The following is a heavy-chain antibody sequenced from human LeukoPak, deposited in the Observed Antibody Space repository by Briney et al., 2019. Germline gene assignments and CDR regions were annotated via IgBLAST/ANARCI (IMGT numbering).Heavy chain of an antibody. D-gene: IGHD2-21*01. Sequence: GGSWRLSCAASGFTFTSHSLDWVRQAPGKGLEWVSSITGSGSIQYADPVKGRFTISRDNAKNSLYLQMDGLRAEDTAVYYCVRDVIHSYFDIWGQGVLVTVSS. CDR1: GFTFTSHS. CDR3: VRDVIHSYFDI. J-gene: IGHJ4*02. CDR2: ITGSGSI. V-gene: IGHV3-69-1*02.